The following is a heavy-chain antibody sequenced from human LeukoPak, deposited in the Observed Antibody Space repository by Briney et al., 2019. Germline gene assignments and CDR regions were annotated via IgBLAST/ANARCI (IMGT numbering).Heavy chain of an antibody. J-gene: IGHJ5*02. Sequence: ASETLSLTCTVSGGSISSGDYYRSWIRQPPGKGLEWIGYIYYSGSTYYNPSLKSRVTISVDTSKNQFSLKLTSVTAADTAVYYCARGLDWFDPWGQGTLVTVSS. CDR2: IYYSGST. D-gene: IGHD5/OR15-5a*01. V-gene: IGHV4-30-4*08. CDR3: ARGLDWFDP. CDR1: GGSISSGDYY.